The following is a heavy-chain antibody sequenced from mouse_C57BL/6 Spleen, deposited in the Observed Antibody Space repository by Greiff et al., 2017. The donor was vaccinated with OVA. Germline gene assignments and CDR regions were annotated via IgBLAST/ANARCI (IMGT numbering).Heavy chain of an antibody. J-gene: IGHJ3*01. CDR1: GYTFTDYY. CDR2: INPNNGGT. CDR3: ARTGDYG. Sequence: VQLQQSGPELVKPGASVKISCKASGYTFTDYYMNWVKQSHGKSLEWIGDINPNNGGTSYNQKFKGKATLTVDKSSSTAYMELRSLTSEDSAVYYCARTGDYGWGQGTLVTVSA. V-gene: IGHV1-26*01. D-gene: IGHD2-4*01.